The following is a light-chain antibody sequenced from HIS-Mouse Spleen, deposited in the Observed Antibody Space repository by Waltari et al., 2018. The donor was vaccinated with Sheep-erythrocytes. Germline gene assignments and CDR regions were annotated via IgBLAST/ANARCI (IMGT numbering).Light chain of an antibody. CDR1: SSDVGSYNL. V-gene: IGLV2-23*01. CDR3: AAWDDSLNGPV. J-gene: IGLJ3*02. CDR2: EGS. Sequence: PGQSITISCTGTSSDVGSYNLVSWYQQHPGKAPKLMIYEGSKRPSGVSNRFSGSKSGNTASLTSSGLQSEDEADYYCAAWDDSLNGPVFGGGTKLTVL.